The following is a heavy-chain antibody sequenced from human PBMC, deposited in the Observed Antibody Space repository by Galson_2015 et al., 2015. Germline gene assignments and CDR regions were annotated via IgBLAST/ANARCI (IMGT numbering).Heavy chain of an antibody. D-gene: IGHD5-18*01. V-gene: IGHV7-4-1*02. CDR3: AREGYATAMVTYYFDY. J-gene: IGHJ4*02. CDR1: GYTFTSYA. Sequence: SVKVSCKASGYTFTSYAMNWVRQAPGQGLEWMGWINTNTGNPTYAQGFTGRFVFSLDTSVSTAYLQISSLKAEDTTVYYCAREGYATAMVTYYFDYWGQGTLVTVSS. CDR2: INTNTGNP.